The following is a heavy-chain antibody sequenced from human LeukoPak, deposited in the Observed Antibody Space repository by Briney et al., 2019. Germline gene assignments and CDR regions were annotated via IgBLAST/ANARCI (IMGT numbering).Heavy chain of an antibody. CDR3: ARRSYNSPFRY. D-gene: IGHD1-26*01. J-gene: IGHJ4*02. CDR2: IYYSGST. CDR1: GGSISSYY. V-gene: IGHV4-59*12. Sequence: SSETLSLTCTVSGGSISSYYWSWIRQPPGKGLEWIGYIYYSGSTNYNPSLKSRVTISADTSKNQFSLQLSSVTAADTAVYYCARRSYNSPFRYWGQGTLVTVPS.